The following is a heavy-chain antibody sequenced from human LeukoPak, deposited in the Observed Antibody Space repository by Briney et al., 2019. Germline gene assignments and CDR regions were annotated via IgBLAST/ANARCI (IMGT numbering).Heavy chain of an antibody. Sequence: PGGSLRLSCAASGSTFSSYGMHWVRQAPGKGLEWVALIWYDGSKKFYTDSVKGRFTISRDNSKNTLYLQMNSLRAEDTAVYYCARDEAVMTTVLSDAFDIWGQGTMVTVSS. CDR1: GSTFSSYG. D-gene: IGHD4-17*01. CDR3: ARDEAVMTTVLSDAFDI. V-gene: IGHV3-33*01. CDR2: IWYDGSKK. J-gene: IGHJ3*02.